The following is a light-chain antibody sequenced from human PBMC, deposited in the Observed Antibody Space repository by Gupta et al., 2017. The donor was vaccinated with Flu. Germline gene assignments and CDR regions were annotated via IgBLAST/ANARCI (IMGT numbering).Light chain of an antibody. Sequence: VTISCTGGSTDLRNYNYVSWYQQHPGKAPKLMIYDASKRPSGVPDRFSGSKSGTTSPLTIAGLQAEDEADYYCCSEAGISTLGVFGGGTELTVL. CDR1: STDLRNYNY. V-gene: IGLV2-11*01. J-gene: IGLJ3*02. CDR2: DAS. CDR3: CSEAGISTLGV.